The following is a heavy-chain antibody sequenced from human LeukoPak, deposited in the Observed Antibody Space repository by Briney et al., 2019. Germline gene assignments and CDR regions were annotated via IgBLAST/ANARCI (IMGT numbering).Heavy chain of an antibody. D-gene: IGHD6-13*01. CDR1: GGSFSGYY. CDR3: ARVAALPFIVAAGYYFDY. V-gene: IGHV4-34*01. CDR2: IYYSGST. J-gene: IGHJ4*02. Sequence: PSETLSLTCAVYGGSFSGYYWSWIRQPPGKGLEWIGSIYYSGSTYYNPSLKSRVTISVDTSKNQFSLKLSSVTAADTAVYYCARVAALPFIVAAGYYFDYWGQGTLVTVSS.